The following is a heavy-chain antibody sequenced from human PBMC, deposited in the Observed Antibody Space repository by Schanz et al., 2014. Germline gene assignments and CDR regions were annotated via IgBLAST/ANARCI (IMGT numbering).Heavy chain of an antibody. D-gene: IGHD5-12*01. CDR3: ARDRPSGYALDF. V-gene: IGHV3-30*03. J-gene: IGHJ4*02. CDR2: ISYDGSNK. CDR1: GFTFSSYG. Sequence: QVQLVESGGGVVQPGRSLRLSCAVSGFTFSSYGMHWVRQAPGKGLEWVALISYDGSNKHYADSVKGRFTISRDNSKKTLYVKMNSPRAEDTAVYYCARDRPSGYALDFWGQGTLVTVSS.